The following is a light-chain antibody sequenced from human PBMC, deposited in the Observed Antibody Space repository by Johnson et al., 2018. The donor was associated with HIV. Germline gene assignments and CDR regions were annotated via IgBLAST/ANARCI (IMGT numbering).Light chain of an antibody. Sequence: QPVLTQPPSVSAAPGQKVTISCSGSSSNIGNNYVSWYQQIPGRAPKLLIYDNNKRPSGIPDRFSGSKSGTSATLGITVLQTGVEADYYCGTWDTSLRVGFFGTGTKVTVL. CDR1: SSNIGNNY. V-gene: IGLV1-51*01. CDR3: GTWDTSLRVGF. CDR2: DNN. J-gene: IGLJ1*01.